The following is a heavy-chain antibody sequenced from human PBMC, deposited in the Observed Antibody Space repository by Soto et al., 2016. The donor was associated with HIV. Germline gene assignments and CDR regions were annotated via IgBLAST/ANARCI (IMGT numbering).Heavy chain of an antibody. V-gene: IGHV1-2*02. CDR2: INPNSGGT. J-gene: IGHJ6*02. D-gene: IGHD7-27*01. CDR3: ARRNAGDAMDV. CDR1: GGTFSNYA. Sequence: QVQLVQSGAEVKKPGSSVKVSCKASGGTFSNYAISWVRQAPGQGLEWMGWINPNSGGTDYAQKFQGRVTMTRDTSISTAYMELSRLRSDDTAVYYCARRNAGDAMDVWGQGTTVTVSS.